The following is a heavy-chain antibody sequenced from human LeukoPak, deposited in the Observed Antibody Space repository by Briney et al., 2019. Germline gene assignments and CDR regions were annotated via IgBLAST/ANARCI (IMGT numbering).Heavy chain of an antibody. J-gene: IGHJ4*02. Sequence: GGSLRLSCAASGFIFSTYGINWVRQAPGKGLEWAASIHYDGSKKFYADSVKGRFTISRDNSKNTVYLQMNSLRAEDTAVYYCAKDLMTYCGSTNCYENYFDYWGQGTLVTVSS. V-gene: IGHV3-30*02. CDR2: IHYDGSKK. D-gene: IGHD2-2*01. CDR1: GFIFSTYG. CDR3: AKDLMTYCGSTNCYENYFDY.